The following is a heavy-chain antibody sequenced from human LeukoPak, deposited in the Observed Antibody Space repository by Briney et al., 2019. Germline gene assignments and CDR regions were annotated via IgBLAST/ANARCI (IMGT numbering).Heavy chain of an antibody. V-gene: IGHV3-48*01. CDR2: ISTTGSAI. CDR3: ARGSYYSDSSGYFDY. CDR1: GFTFSAYS. D-gene: IGHD3-22*01. Sequence: GGSLRLSCAASGFTFSAYSMNWVRQSPGKGLEWVSYISTTGSAIYYADSVKGRFTTSREDAKNSLYLQMNSLRAGDTAVYYCARGSYYSDSSGYFDYWGQGTLVTVSS. J-gene: IGHJ4*02.